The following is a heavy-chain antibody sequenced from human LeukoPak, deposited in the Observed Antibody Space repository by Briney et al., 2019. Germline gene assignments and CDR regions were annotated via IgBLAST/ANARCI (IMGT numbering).Heavy chain of an antibody. Sequence: GGSLRLSCAVSGFTFSNNAMSWVRQAPGKGLEWVSGISGNGGITYYADSVKGRFTISRDNSKNTLSLQMNSLRVEDTAVYYCAKTTVASPRNGDYWGQGTLVMVSS. CDR3: AKTTVASPRNGDY. CDR2: ISGNGGIT. V-gene: IGHV3-23*01. CDR1: GFTFSNNA. D-gene: IGHD4-23*01. J-gene: IGHJ4*02.